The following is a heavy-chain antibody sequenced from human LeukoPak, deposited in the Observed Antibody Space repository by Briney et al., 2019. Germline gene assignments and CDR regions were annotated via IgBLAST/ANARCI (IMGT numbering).Heavy chain of an antibody. CDR2: FDPEDGET. J-gene: IGHJ4*02. Sequence: ASVKVSCKVSGYTLSQLAIHWVRQAPGKGLEGMEGFDPEDGETIYTQLFQGRVTMTEDTSTNTAYMELSSLTSADTAVYYCVTDSGRYYYFWGQGTLVTVSS. V-gene: IGHV1-24*01. CDR3: VTDSGRYYYF. CDR1: GYTLSQLA. D-gene: IGHD3-10*01.